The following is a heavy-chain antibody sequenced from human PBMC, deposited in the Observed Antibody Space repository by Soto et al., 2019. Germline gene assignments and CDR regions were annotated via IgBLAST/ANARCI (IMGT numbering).Heavy chain of an antibody. CDR3: VRDSHGDY. CDR1: GFTFSNYW. J-gene: IGHJ4*02. CDR2: IDHDGPT. V-gene: IGHV3-74*01. Sequence: EVQLVESGGGLVQPGGSLRLSCAGSGFTFSNYWMHWVRQAPGKGLEWVSRIDHDGPTDYADSVRGRFTISRDNAENTLYLQMNSLLTEDTAVYYCVRDSHGDYWGQGTLVTFSS.